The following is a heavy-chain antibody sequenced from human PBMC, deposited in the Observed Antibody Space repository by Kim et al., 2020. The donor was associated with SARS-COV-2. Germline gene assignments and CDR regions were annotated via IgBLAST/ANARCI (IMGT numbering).Heavy chain of an antibody. V-gene: IGHV4-31*01. Sequence: SNPSLTSPVTISVDTSKNQFSLKLSSVTAVDTAVYYCARDYGDYVDAFDIWGQGTMVTVSS. CDR3: ARDYGDYVDAFDI. D-gene: IGHD4-17*01. J-gene: IGHJ3*02.